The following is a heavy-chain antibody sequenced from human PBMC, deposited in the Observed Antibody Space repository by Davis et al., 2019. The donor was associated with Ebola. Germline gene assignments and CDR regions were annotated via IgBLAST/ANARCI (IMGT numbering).Heavy chain of an antibody. CDR1: GFTFSNYG. CDR3: AKDYSGSDYGGFAAFDL. CDR2: IIRRANYI. D-gene: IGHD1-26*01. J-gene: IGHJ3*01. Sequence: PGGSLRLSCAASGFTFSNYGMNWVRQVPGKGLEWIPSIIRRANYIYQADSVKGRFIISRDNAENSVFLQMSSLNAEDTGIYFCAKDYSGSDYGGFAAFDLWGRGTVVTVSS. V-gene: IGHV3-21*01.